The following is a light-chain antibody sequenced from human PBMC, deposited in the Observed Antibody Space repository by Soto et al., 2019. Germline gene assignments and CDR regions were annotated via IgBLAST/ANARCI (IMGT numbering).Light chain of an antibody. V-gene: IGKV3-15*01. CDR3: QQYNDWPLT. CDR1: QSVNSN. J-gene: IGKJ4*01. Sequence: EIVMTQSPATLSVYPGERVTLSCRASQSVNSNLDWYQQKPGQTPKLLIYVASTRATGIPARFSGSGSGTEFTLTISSLQSEDFAIYYCQQYNDWPLTFGGGTKVEFK. CDR2: VAS.